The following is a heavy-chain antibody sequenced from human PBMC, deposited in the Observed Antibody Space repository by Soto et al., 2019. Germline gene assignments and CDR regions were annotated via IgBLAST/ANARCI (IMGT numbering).Heavy chain of an antibody. V-gene: IGHV3-23*01. J-gene: IGHJ3*01. CDR3: ARPQGSGWRFNALDF. CDR1: GFTFSSYA. Sequence: PGGSLRLSCAASGFTFSSYAMSWVRQAPGKGLEWVSAISGSGGSTYYADSVKGRFTISRDNSKNTLYLELNSLRYEDTAIYYCARPQGSGWRFNALDFWGQGTVVTVSS. D-gene: IGHD6-19*01. CDR2: ISGSGGST.